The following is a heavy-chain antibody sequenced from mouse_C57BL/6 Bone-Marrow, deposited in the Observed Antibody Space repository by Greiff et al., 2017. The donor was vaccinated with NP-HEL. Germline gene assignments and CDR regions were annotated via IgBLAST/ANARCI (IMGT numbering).Heavy chain of an antibody. CDR1: GYSFTDYN. D-gene: IGHD2-3*01. Sequence: EVQLHQSGPELVKPGASVKISCKASGYSFTDYNMNWVKQSHGKSLEWIGVINPNYGTNGCNQKFKGKATLTVDQSSSTAYMQLNSLTSEDSAVYYCARSDDDYYDYFDYWGQGTTLTVSS. J-gene: IGHJ2*01. V-gene: IGHV1-39*01. CDR3: ARSDDDYYDYFDY. CDR2: INPNYGTN.